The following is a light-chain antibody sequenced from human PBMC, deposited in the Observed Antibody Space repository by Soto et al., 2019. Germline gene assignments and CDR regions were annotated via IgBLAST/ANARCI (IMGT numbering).Light chain of an antibody. J-gene: IGKJ1*01. CDR3: QQYNSYWT. CDR2: KAS. Sequence: DIQMTQSPSTLSASVGDRVTITCRASQSISSWLAWYQQKPGKAPKLLISKASSLESGVPSRFSGSGSGTEFTLTISSLQPDDFATYYGQQYNSYWTFGHGTKVEIK. V-gene: IGKV1-5*03. CDR1: QSISSW.